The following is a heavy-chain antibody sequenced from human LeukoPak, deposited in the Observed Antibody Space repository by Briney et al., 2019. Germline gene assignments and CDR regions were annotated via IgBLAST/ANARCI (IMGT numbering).Heavy chain of an antibody. V-gene: IGHV3-23*01. Sequence: GGSLRLSCAASGFTFTSYSMNWVRQAPGKGLEWVSAISGSGGSTYYADSVKGRFTISRDNSKNTLYLQMNSLRAEDTAVYYCAKESSDYYDSSGYLVDAFDIWGQGTMVTVSS. CDR1: GFTFTSYS. J-gene: IGHJ3*02. CDR3: AKESSDYYDSSGYLVDAFDI. D-gene: IGHD3-22*01. CDR2: ISGSGGST.